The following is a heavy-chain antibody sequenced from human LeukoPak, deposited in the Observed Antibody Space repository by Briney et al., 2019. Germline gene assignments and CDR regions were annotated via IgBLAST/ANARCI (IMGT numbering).Heavy chain of an antibody. CDR1: GGSISSYY. CDR2: IYTSGST. V-gene: IGHV4-4*07. D-gene: IGHD3-10*01. CDR3: VRGTPYNWFDP. J-gene: IGHJ5*02. Sequence: SETLSLTCTVSGGSISSYYWSWIRQPAGKGLEWIGRIYTSGSTNYNPSLTSRVTMSVDTSKNQFSLKLSSVTAAETAVYYCVRGTPYNWFDPWGRGTLVTVSS.